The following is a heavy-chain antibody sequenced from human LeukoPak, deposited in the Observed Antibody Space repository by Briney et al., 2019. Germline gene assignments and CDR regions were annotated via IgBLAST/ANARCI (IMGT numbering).Heavy chain of an antibody. CDR1: GFTVSNNY. CDR3: ANRRF. Sequence: PGGSLRLSCAVSGFTVSNNYMTWVRQAPGKGLEWASLIYSGGTTKYADSVKGRFTISRDNSKNALYLQMDSLSADDTALYYCANRRFWGQGTLVTVSS. V-gene: IGHV3-66*01. J-gene: IGHJ4*02. CDR2: IYSGGTT. D-gene: IGHD3-16*01.